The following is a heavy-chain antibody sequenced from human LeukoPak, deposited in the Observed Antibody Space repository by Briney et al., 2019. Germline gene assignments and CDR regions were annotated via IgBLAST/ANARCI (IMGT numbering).Heavy chain of an antibody. CDR3: AVVGASTAAFDI. D-gene: IGHD1-26*01. CDR2: MNPNRGNT. V-gene: IGHV1-8*03. Sequence: ASVKVSCKASGYTFTSYDINWVRQATGQGHEWMGWMNPNRGNTGYAQKFQGRVTITRNTSISTAYMELSSLRSEDTAVYYCAVVGASTAAFDIWGQGTMVTVSS. CDR1: GYTFTSYD. J-gene: IGHJ3*02.